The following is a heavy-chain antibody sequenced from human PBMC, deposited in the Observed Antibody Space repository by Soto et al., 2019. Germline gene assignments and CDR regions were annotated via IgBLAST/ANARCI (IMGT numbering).Heavy chain of an antibody. V-gene: IGHV3-74*01. D-gene: IGHD5-12*01. CDR3: VRGNSGYGNFDY. J-gene: IGHJ4*02. CDR1: GLTFSSYW. CDR2: MYTDASSA. Sequence: XGSLLLSCAASGLTFSSYWMHWVRQAPGKGLVWVSRMYTDASSATYADSVKGRFTISRDNAKNTLFLQIDSLRTEDTAVYYCVRGNSGYGNFDYWGEGTMVTVSS.